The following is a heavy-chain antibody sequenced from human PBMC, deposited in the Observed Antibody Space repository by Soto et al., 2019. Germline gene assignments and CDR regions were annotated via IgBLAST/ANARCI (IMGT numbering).Heavy chain of an antibody. CDR2: ISSSSSTI. D-gene: IGHD3-3*01. V-gene: IGHV3-48*01. CDR1: GFTFSSYS. Sequence: GGSLRLSCAASGFTFSSYSMNWVRQAPGKGLEWVSYISSSSSTIYYADSVKGRFTISRDNAKNSLYLQMNSLRAEDTAVYYCAREDRVADYYYYGMDVWGQGTTVTVSS. J-gene: IGHJ6*02. CDR3: AREDRVADYYYYGMDV.